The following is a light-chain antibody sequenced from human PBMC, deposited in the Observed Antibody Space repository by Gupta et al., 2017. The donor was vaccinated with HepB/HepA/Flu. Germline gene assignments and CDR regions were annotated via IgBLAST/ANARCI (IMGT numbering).Light chain of an antibody. CDR2: RNK. J-gene: IGLJ3*02. CDR3: AAWDDSLKV. CDR1: SSNIGSNY. Sequence: QSVLTQPPSASGTPGQRVTISCSGSSSNIGSNYVYWYQQLPGTAPKLLIYRNKQRPSGVPDRFSGSKSGTSASLAIGGLRAEDEDDYYCAAWDDSLKVFGGGTKLTVL. V-gene: IGLV1-47*01.